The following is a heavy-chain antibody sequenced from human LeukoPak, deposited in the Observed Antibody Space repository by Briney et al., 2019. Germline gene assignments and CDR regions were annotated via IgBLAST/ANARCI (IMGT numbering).Heavy chain of an antibody. CDR2: INHSGST. J-gene: IGHJ6*03. CDR3: ARHRLGHYYYYMDV. Sequence: SETLSLTCAVYGGSFSGYYWSWIRQPPGKGLEWIGEINHSGSTNHNPSLKSRVTISVDTSKNQFSLKLSSVTAADTAVYYCARHRLGHYYYYMDVWGKGTTVTISS. D-gene: IGHD3-10*01. V-gene: IGHV4-34*01. CDR1: GGSFSGYY.